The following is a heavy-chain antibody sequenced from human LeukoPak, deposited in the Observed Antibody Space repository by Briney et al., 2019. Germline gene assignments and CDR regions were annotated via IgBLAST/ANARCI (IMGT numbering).Heavy chain of an antibody. J-gene: IGHJ1*01. V-gene: IGHV4-34*01. CDR2: INHSGST. CDR1: GGSFSGYY. Sequence: PSETLSLTCAVYGGSFSGYYWSWIRQPPGKGLEWIGEINHSGSTNYNPSLKGRVTISVDTSKNQFSLKLSSVTAADTAVYYCAKDYPQEQWLVQRDFQHWGQGTLVTVSS. CDR3: AKDYPQEQWLVQRDFQH. D-gene: IGHD6-19*01.